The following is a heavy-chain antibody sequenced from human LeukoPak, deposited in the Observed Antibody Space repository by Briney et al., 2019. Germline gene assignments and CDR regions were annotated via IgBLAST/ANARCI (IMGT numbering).Heavy chain of an antibody. Sequence: GGSLRLSCAASGFTFSSYSMNWVRQAPGKGLEWVSYISSSSSTIYYADSVKGRFTISRDNAKNSLYLQMNSLRAEDTAVYYCARVSGELRYYYYYGMDVWGQGTTVTVSS. CDR2: ISSSSSTI. D-gene: IGHD1-26*01. CDR1: GFTFSSYS. J-gene: IGHJ6*02. V-gene: IGHV3-48*04. CDR3: ARVSGELRYYYYYGMDV.